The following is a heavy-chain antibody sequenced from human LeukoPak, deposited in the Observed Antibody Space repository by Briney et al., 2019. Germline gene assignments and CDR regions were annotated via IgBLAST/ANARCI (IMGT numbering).Heavy chain of an antibody. Sequence: PGGSLRLSCAASEFSVGSNYMTWVRQAPGKGLEWVSLIYSGGSTYYADSVKGRFTISRDNSKNTLYLQMNSLRDEDTAVYSCARGPRGSGYMDFWGKGTTVTVSS. V-gene: IGHV3-66*01. CDR1: EFSVGSNY. CDR2: IYSGGST. J-gene: IGHJ6*03. CDR3: ARGPRGSGYMDF. D-gene: IGHD3-10*01.